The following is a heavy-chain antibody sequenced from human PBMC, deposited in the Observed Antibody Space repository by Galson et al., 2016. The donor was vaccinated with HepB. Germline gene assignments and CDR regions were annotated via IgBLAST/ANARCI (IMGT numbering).Heavy chain of an antibody. CDR1: GYTFTSYG. CDR3: AGGDGSGIYMDV. CDR2: ISGYNGNT. J-gene: IGHJ6*02. V-gene: IGHV1-18*01. Sequence: VKVSCKASGYTFTSYGINWIRQAPGQGLEWMGSISGYNGNTNYAQKVQGRVTMTIDTSTSTAYMELSSLRSEDTAVYYCAGGDGSGIYMDVWGQGTTVAVSS. D-gene: IGHD3-10*01.